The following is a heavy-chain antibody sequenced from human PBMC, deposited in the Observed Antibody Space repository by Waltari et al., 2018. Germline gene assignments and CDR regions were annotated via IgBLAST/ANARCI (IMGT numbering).Heavy chain of an antibody. V-gene: IGHV1-2*06. J-gene: IGHJ4*02. CDR2: INPNSGGT. D-gene: IGHD3-10*01. CDR3: ARITMVRGVMNFQVFDY. Sequence: QVQLVQSGAEVKKPGASVKVSCQASGYTFTGYYLHWVRPAPGQGLEWMGRINPNSGGTNYAQKFQGRVTMTRDTSISTAYMELSRLRSDDTAVYYCARITMVRGVMNFQVFDYWGQGTLVTVSS. CDR1: GYTFTGYY.